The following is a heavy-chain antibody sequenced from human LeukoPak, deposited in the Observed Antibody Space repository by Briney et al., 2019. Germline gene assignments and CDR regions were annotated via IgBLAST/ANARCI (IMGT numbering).Heavy chain of an antibody. CDR1: GGTFSSYA. J-gene: IGHJ6*03. CDR2: IIPIFGTA. CDR3: ASCLWFGELGYYYYMDV. D-gene: IGHD3-10*01. V-gene: IGHV1-69*05. Sequence: GASVKVSCKASGGTFSSYAISWVRQAPEQGLEWMGGIIPIFGTANYAQKFQGRVTITTDESTSTAYMELSSLRSEDTAVYYCASCLWFGELGYYYYMDVWGKGTTVTVSS.